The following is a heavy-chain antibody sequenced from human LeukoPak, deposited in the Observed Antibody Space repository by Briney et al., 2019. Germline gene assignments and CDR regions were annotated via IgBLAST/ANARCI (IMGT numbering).Heavy chain of an antibody. CDR1: GFTFSSYA. CDR2: ISYDGTNQ. Sequence: PGGPLRLSCVASGFTFSSYAMHWVRQAPGKGLEWVAIISYDGTNQHYADSVKGRFTISRDNAKNSLYLQMNSLRAEDAAVYYCARGRSSLIDYWGQGSLVTVSS. D-gene: IGHD1-26*01. V-gene: IGHV3-30-3*01. J-gene: IGHJ4*02. CDR3: ARGRSSLIDY.